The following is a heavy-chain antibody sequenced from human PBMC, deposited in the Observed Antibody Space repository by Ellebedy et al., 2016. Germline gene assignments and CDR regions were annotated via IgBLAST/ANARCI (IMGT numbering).Heavy chain of an antibody. CDR1: GGSISSSSYY. D-gene: IGHD2-2*01. J-gene: IGHJ4*02. V-gene: IGHV4-39*01. CDR2: IYYSGST. CDR3: AREYQLLFGGDFDY. Sequence: SETLSLTCTVSGGSISSSSYYWGWIRQPPGKGLEWIGSIYYSGSTYYNPSLKSRVTISVDTSENQFSLKLSSVTAADTAVYYCAREYQLLFGGDFDYWGQGTLVTVSS.